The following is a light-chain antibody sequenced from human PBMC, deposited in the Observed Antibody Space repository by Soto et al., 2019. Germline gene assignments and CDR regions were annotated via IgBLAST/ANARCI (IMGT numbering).Light chain of an antibody. CDR2: DAS. Sequence: DIQMTQSPSTLSASVGDRVTITCRASQSISSWLAWYQQKPGKAPKLLIYDASSLESGVPSRFSGSGSGTEFTLTISSLQPDDFATYYCQQYNSYWGTFGQGTKVDNK. J-gene: IGKJ1*01. V-gene: IGKV1-5*01. CDR1: QSISSW. CDR3: QQYNSYWGT.